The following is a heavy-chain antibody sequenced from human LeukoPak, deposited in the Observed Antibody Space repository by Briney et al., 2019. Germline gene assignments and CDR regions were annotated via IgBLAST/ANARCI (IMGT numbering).Heavy chain of an antibody. CDR3: AREGPKRAMTTVVRRRGYFDY. CDR2: ISYDGSNK. V-gene: IGHV3-30-3*01. D-gene: IGHD4-23*01. CDR1: GFTFSSYA. Sequence: GGSLRLSCAASGFTFSSYAMHWVRQAPGKGLEWVAVISYDGSNKYYADSVKGRFTISRDNSKNTLYLQMNSLRAEDTAVYYCAREGPKRAMTTVVRRRGYFDYWGQGTLVTVSS. J-gene: IGHJ4*02.